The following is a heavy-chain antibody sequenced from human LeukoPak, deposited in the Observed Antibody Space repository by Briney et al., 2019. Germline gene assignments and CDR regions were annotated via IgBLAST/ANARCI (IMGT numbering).Heavy chain of an antibody. V-gene: IGHV4-59*11. CDR3: ARSGDSSAYFGS. CDR2: IYYDGTT. Sequence: SETLSLTCTVSGVPISSHYWSWSRQPPWKGLEWIGNIYYDGTTNYNPSLRSRITISIDTSRNQFSLRLSSVTTADSAMYYCARSGDSSAYFGSWGQGTLVAVSS. CDR1: GVPISSHY. D-gene: IGHD3-22*01. J-gene: IGHJ4*02.